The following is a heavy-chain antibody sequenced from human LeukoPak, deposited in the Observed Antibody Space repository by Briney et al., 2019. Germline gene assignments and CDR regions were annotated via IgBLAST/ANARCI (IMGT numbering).Heavy chain of an antibody. CDR3: ARGSYGYPYWYFDL. Sequence: GGSLRLSCAASGFTFSSYAMHWVRQAPGKGLEWVAVISYDGSNKYYADSVKGRFTISRDNSKNTLYLQMNSLRAEDTAVYYCARGSYGYPYWYFDLWGRGTLVTVSS. CDR1: GFTFSSYA. CDR2: ISYDGSNK. J-gene: IGHJ2*01. D-gene: IGHD5-18*01. V-gene: IGHV3-30*14.